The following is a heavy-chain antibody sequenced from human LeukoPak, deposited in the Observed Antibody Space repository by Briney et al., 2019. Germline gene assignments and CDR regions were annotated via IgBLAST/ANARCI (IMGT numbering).Heavy chain of an antibody. CDR2: IRYDGSNK. D-gene: IGHD2-21*01. V-gene: IGHV3-30*02. J-gene: IGHJ4*02. CDR3: VQGPYLDY. CDR1: GFTFSSYG. Sequence: AGGSLRLSYAASGFTFSSYGMHWVRQAPGKGLEGGAFIRYDGSNKYYADSVKGRFTISRDNSKNTLYLQMNSLRAEDTAVYYCVQGPYLDYWGQGTLVTVSS.